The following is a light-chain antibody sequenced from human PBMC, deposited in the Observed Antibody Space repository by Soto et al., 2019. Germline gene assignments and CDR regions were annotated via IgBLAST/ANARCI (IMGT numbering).Light chain of an antibody. CDR1: SSDVGGYNY. Sequence: QSALTQPRSVSGSPGQSVTISCTGTSSDVGGYNYVSWYQQHPGKAPKLMIYDVSKRPSGVPDRFSGSKSGNTASLTISGLQAEDEADYYCFSSAGSYVFGTGT. J-gene: IGLJ1*01. CDR3: FSSAGSYV. CDR2: DVS. V-gene: IGLV2-11*01.